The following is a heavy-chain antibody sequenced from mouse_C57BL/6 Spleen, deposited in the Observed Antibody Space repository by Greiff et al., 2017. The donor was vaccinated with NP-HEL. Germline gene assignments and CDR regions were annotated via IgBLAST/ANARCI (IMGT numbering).Heavy chain of an antibody. CDR2: IWRGGST. V-gene: IGHV2-5*01. CDR1: GFSLTSYG. D-gene: IGHD1-1*01. CDR3: AKFITTVVADMDY. J-gene: IGHJ4*01. Sequence: VQLQASGPGLVQPSQCLSITCTVSGFSLTSYGVHWVRQSPGKGLEWLGVIWRGGSTDYNAAFMSRLSITKDNSKSQVFFKMNSLQADDTAIYYCAKFITTVVADMDYWGQGTSVTVSS.